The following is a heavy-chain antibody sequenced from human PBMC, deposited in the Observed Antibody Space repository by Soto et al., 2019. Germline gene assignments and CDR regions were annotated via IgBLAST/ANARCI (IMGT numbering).Heavy chain of an antibody. Sequence: GASVKVSCKASGGTFSSYAISWVRQAPGQGLEWMGGIIPIFGTANYAQKFQGRVTITADESTSTAYMELSSLRSEDTAVYYCAREDSSGYPYYYYGMDIWGQGTTVTVSS. CDR1: GGTFSSYA. D-gene: IGHD3-22*01. CDR2: IIPIFGTA. V-gene: IGHV1-69*13. CDR3: AREDSSGYPYYYYGMDI. J-gene: IGHJ6*02.